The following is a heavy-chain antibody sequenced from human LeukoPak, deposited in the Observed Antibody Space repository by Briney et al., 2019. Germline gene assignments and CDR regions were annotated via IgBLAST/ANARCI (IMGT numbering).Heavy chain of an antibody. CDR1: GYTFTSYA. D-gene: IGHD6-6*01. V-gene: IGHV7-4-1*02. J-gene: IGHJ4*02. Sequence: ASVKVSCKASGYTFTSYAMNWVRQAPGQGLEWMGWINTNTGNPMYAQGFTGRFVFSLDTSVSTAYLQISSLKAEDTAVCYCARGGDDSSSSGDFDYWGQGTLVTVSS. CDR2: INTNTGNP. CDR3: ARGGDDSSSSGDFDY.